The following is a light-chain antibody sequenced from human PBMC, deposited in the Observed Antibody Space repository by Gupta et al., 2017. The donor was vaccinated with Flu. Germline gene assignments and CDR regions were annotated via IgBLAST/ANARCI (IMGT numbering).Light chain of an antibody. CDR3: SSYTSISTFYV. J-gene: IGLJ1*01. CDR2: DVS. Sequence: QSALPQPASVSGSPGQSITISCTGTSSDVGRSDSVSWYQQHPGKAPKLLIYDVSSRPSGVSSRFSGSKSGNTASLTISGLQAEDETDYYCSSYTSISTFYVFGTGTKVTVL. V-gene: IGLV2-14*01. CDR1: SSDVGRSDS.